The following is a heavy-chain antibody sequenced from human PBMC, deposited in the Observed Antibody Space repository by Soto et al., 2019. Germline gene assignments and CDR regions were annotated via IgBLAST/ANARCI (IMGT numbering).Heavy chain of an antibody. CDR2: IYYSGST. V-gene: IGHV4-59*01. J-gene: IGHJ4*02. Sequence: SETLSLTCTVSGGSISSYYWSWIRQPPGKGLEWIGYIYYSGSTNYNPSLKSRVTISVDTSKNQFSLKLSSVTAADTAVYYCARARGGGAARIYWEYYFDYWGQGTLVTVSS. CDR3: ARARGGGAARIYWEYYFDY. D-gene: IGHD6-6*01. CDR1: GGSISSYY.